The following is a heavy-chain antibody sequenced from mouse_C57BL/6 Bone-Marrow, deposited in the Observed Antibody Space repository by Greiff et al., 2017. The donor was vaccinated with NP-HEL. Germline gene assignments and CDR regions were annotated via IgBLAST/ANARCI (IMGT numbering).Heavy chain of an antibody. CDR3: VRHRIGGPYYGSSYGYFDV. D-gene: IGHD1-1*01. CDR1: GFSFNTYA. CDR2: IRSKSNNYAT. Sequence: GGGLVQPKGSLKLSCAASGFSFNTYAMNWVRQAPGKGLEWVARIRSKSNNYATYYADSVKDRFTISRDDSESMLYLQMNNLKTEDTAMYYCVRHRIGGPYYGSSYGYFDVWGTGTTVTVSS. J-gene: IGHJ1*03. V-gene: IGHV10-1*01.